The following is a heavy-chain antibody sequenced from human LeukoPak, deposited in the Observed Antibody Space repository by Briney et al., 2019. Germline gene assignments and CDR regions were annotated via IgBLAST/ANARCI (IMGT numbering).Heavy chain of an antibody. CDR1: GFSLSTSGVG. CDR2: IYWDDDK. CDR3: AHRLPNSSGTTLDY. V-gene: IGHV2-5*02. Sequence: SAPTLVKPTQTLTLTCTFSGFSLSTSGVGVGWIRQPPGKALEWLALIYWDDDKRYSPSLESRLTIIKDTSKNQVVLTMTNMDPVDTATYYCAHRLPNSSGTTLDYWGQGTLVTVSS. D-gene: IGHD1/OR15-1a*01. J-gene: IGHJ4*02.